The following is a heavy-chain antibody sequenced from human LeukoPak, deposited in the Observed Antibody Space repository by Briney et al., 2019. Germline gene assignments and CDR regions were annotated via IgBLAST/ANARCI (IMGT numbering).Heavy chain of an antibody. D-gene: IGHD4-23*01. V-gene: IGHV3-48*03. CDR2: ISSRGSTI. Sequence: GGSLRLSCAASGFTFSTSEMNWVRQAPGKGLEWVSYISSRGSTIYYGDSVKGRVTISRYNAETTLYLKMTSLRAEDTSVYHCARESYGGNYLDYWGQGTLVTVSS. CDR1: GFTFSTSE. CDR3: ARESYGGNYLDY. J-gene: IGHJ4*02.